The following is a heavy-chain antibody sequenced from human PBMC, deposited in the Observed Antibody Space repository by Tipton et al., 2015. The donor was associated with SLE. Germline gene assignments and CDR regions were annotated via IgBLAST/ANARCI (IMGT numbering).Heavy chain of an antibody. CDR1: GFSLRTYG. CDR2: ASSDGTNQ. CDR3: AREYPGYYYYMDV. Sequence: SLRLSCEASGFSLRTYGMHWVRQAPGKGLEWVAVASSDGTNQYNADSVKGRFTISRDNSKNTLYLQMSSLRAEDTAVYYCAREYPGYYYYMDVWGKGTTVTVSS. J-gene: IGHJ6*03. V-gene: IGHV3-30*19. D-gene: IGHD2-2*01.